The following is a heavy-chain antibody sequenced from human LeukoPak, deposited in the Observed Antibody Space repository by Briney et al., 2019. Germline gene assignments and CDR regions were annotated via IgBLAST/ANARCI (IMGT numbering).Heavy chain of an antibody. CDR2: IYPGDSDT. Sequence: GESLKISCKGSGYSFTSYWIGWVRQMPGKGLEWMGIIYPGDSDTRYSPSFQGQVTISADKSISTAYLQWSSPKASDTAMYYFARATLGIAAAGSVWGQGTLVTVSS. V-gene: IGHV5-51*01. J-gene: IGHJ4*02. CDR1: GYSFTSYW. D-gene: IGHD6-13*01. CDR3: ARATLGIAAAGSV.